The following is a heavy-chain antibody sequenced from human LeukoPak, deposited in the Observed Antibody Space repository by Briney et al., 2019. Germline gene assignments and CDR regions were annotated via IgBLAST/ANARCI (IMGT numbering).Heavy chain of an antibody. J-gene: IGHJ4*02. CDR1: GFTVSSNY. CDR2: IYSGGST. D-gene: IGHD2-15*01. Sequence: PGGSLRLSCAASGFTVSSNYMSWVRQAPGKGLEWVSVIYSGGSTYYTDSVKGRFTISRDNSKSTMYLQMNSLRIEDTALYYCARDSAYWGQGTLVTVSS. CDR3: ARDSAY. V-gene: IGHV3-66*02.